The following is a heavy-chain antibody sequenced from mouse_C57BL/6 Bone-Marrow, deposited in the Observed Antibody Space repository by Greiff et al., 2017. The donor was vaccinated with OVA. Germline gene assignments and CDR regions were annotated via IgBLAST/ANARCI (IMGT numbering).Heavy chain of an antibody. V-gene: IGHV1-59*01. Sequence: QVQLQQPGAELVRPGTSVKLSCKASGYTFTSYWMHWVKQRPGQGLEWIGVIDPSDSYTNYNQKFKGKATLTVDTSSSTAYMQLSSLTSEDSAVYYCARSGYYGYWGQGTTLTVSS. J-gene: IGHJ2*01. CDR3: ARSGYYGY. CDR2: IDPSDSYT. CDR1: GYTFTSYW. D-gene: IGHD1-1*01.